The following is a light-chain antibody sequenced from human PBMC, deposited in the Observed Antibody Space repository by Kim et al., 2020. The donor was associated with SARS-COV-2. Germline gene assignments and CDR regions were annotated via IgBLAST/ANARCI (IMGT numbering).Light chain of an antibody. CDR3: QQYRTYPPLS. V-gene: IGKV1-5*03. J-gene: IGKJ4*01. CDR2: RAS. CDR1: QSISDW. Sequence: YIGERVTITWRASQSISDWLAWYQQKPGRAPKLLIYRASRLDSGVPSRFSGSGSETEFSLTISSLQPDDFATYYCQQYRTYPPLSFGGGTKVDIK.